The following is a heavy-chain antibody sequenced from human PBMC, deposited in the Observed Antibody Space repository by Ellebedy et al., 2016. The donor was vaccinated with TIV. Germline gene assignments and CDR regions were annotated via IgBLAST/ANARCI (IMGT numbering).Heavy chain of an antibody. D-gene: IGHD4-17*01. CDR3: AKDQGDYDAFDI. J-gene: IGHJ3*02. CDR2: ISGSGGST. Sequence: GGSLRLSXAASGFTFSSYAMSWVRQAPGKGLEWVSAISGSGGSTYYADSVKGRFTISRDNSKNTLYLQMNSLRAEDTAVYYCAKDQGDYDAFDIWGQGTMVTVSS. CDR1: GFTFSSYA. V-gene: IGHV3-23*01.